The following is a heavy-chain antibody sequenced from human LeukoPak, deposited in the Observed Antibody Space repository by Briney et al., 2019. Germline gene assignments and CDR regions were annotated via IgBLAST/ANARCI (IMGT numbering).Heavy chain of an antibody. CDR3: ARPLTSGWYEFDAFDI. V-gene: IGHV1-8*01. CDR2: MNPNSGNT. Sequence: ASVKVSCKASGYTFTSYDINWVRQATGQGLEWMGWMNPNSGNTGYAQKFQGRVTMTRNTSISTAYMELSSLRSEDTAVYYCARPLTSGWYEFDAFDIWGQGTMVTVSS. J-gene: IGHJ3*02. CDR1: GYTFTSYD. D-gene: IGHD6-19*01.